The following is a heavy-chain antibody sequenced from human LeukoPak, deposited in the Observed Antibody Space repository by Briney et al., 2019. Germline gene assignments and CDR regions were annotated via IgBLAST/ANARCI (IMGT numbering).Heavy chain of an antibody. D-gene: IGHD3-22*01. CDR1: GGSIDNHY. J-gene: IGHJ4*02. CDR3: ARGWITMIVAD. CDR2: INHSGST. V-gene: IGHV4-34*01. Sequence: PSETLSLTCSVSGGSIDNHYWSWIRQPPGKGLEWIGEINHSGSTNYNPSLKSRVTISVDTSKNQFSLKLSSVTAADTAVYYCARGWITMIVADWGQGTLVTVSS.